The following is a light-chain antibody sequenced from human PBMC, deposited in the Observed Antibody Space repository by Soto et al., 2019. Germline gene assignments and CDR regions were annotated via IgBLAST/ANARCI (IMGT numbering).Light chain of an antibody. CDR1: QSVSSSY. Sequence: EIVLTQSPGTLSLSPGERATLSCRASQSVSSSYLAWYQQKPGQAPRLLIYGASSRATGIPDRFSGSGFGTDFTLTISRLEPGDFAVYYCQQFDTSPPSTFGQGTRLEIK. V-gene: IGKV3-20*01. CDR3: QQFDTSPPST. CDR2: GAS. J-gene: IGKJ5*01.